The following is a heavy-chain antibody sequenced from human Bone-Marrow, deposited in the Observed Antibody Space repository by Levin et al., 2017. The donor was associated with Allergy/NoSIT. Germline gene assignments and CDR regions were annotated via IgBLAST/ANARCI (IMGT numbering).Heavy chain of an antibody. CDR2: IWYDGSNE. V-gene: IGHV3-33*01. CDR1: GFTFNTYG. CDR3: ARAQTSSSGWYWGFDY. J-gene: IGHJ4*02. Sequence: PGESLKISCAASGFTFNTYGMHWVRQAPGRGLEWVAVIWYDGSNEIYADSVKGRFTVSRDNSNNTLYLQMNSLRAEDTAMYYCARAQTSSSGWYWGFDYWGQGTRVTVSS. D-gene: IGHD6-19*01.